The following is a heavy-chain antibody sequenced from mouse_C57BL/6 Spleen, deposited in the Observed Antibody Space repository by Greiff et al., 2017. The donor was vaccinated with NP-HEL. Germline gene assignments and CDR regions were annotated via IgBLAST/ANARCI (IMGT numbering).Heavy chain of an antibody. D-gene: IGHD2-1*01. Sequence: EVQLQQSGPELVKPGASVKISCKASGYTFTDYYMNWVKQSHGKSLEWIGDINPNNGGTSYNQKFKGKATLTVDKSSSTAYMELRSLTSEDSAVYYCAGSFYTYYFDYWGQGTTLTVSS. V-gene: IGHV1-26*01. J-gene: IGHJ2*01. CDR3: AGSFYTYYFDY. CDR1: GYTFTDYY. CDR2: INPNNGGT.